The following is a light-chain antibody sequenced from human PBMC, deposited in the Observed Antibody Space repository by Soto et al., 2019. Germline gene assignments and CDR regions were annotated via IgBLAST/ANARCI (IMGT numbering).Light chain of an antibody. CDR2: KAS. V-gene: IGKV1-5*03. CDR1: QTITTS. J-gene: IGKJ1*01. CDR3: QQYDSYSLRT. Sequence: DIQMTQSPSTLSASVGDRVTITCRASQTITTSLAWYQQKPGKAPKLLIYKASSLESGVPSRFSGSGSGTEFTLTIRSLQPYDFATYYCQQYDSYSLRTFGQGTRVEI.